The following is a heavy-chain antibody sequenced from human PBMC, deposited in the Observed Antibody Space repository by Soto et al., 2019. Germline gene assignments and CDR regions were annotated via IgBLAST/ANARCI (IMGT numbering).Heavy chain of an antibody. J-gene: IGHJ5*02. D-gene: IGHD2-2*01. Sequence: GESLKISCKGSGYSFTSYWISWVRQMPGKGLEWLGRIDPSDSYTNYSPSFQGHVTISADKSISTAYLQWSSLKASDTAMYYCARSPSRAPCIYWFDPWCQGTLHTVSS. CDR1: GYSFTSYW. V-gene: IGHV5-10-1*01. CDR3: ARSPSRAPCIYWFDP. CDR2: IDPSDSYT.